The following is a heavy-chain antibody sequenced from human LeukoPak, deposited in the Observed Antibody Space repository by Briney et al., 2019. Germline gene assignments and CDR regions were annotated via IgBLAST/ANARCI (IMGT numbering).Heavy chain of an antibody. J-gene: IGHJ6*02. CDR1: GFTFSSYA. V-gene: IGHV3-23*01. CDR3: AKTGGWGIIEVDWFKSGAYYGMDV. D-gene: IGHD3-9*01. Sequence: GGSLRLSCAASGFTFSSYAMSWVRQAPGKGLEWVSAISGSGGSTYYADSVKGRFTISRDNSKNTLYLQMNSLRAEDTAVYYCAKTGGWGIIEVDWFKSGAYYGMDVWGQGTTVTVSS. CDR2: ISGSGGST.